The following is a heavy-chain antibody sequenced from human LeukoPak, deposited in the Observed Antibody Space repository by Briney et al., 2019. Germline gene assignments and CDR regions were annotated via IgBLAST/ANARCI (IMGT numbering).Heavy chain of an antibody. J-gene: IGHJ5*02. CDR3: ASVQRDYYDTRGWFDP. V-gene: IGHV4-4*07. D-gene: IGHD3-22*01. Sequence: SETLSLTCTVSGGSLSSYYWSWIRQPAGKGLEWIGRIYTSGSTNYNPSLKSRVTMSVDTSKNQFSLKLSSVTAADTAVYYCASVQRDYYDTRGWFDPWGQGTLVTVSS. CDR1: GGSLSSYY. CDR2: IYTSGST.